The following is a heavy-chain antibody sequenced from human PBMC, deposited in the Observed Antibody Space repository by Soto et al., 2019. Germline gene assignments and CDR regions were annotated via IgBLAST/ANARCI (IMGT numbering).Heavy chain of an antibody. CDR2: ISAYNGNT. V-gene: IGHV1-18*01. CDR1: GYTFTSYG. J-gene: IGHJ4*02. CDR3: ARDPIKYSSGWYYFDY. Sequence: ASVKVSCKASGYTFTSYGISWVRQAPGQGLEWMGWISAYNGNTNYAQKLQGRVTMTTDTSTSTAYMELRSLRSDDTAVYYCARDPIKYSSGWYYFDYWGQGTLVTVS. D-gene: IGHD6-19*01.